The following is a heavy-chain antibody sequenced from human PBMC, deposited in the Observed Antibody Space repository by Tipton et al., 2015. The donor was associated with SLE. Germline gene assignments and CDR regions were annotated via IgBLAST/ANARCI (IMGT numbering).Heavy chain of an antibody. CDR2: IYTSGST. D-gene: IGHD2-15*01. CDR1: GGSISSGSYY. CDR3: AREGNCSGASCWNWFDP. V-gene: IGHV4-61*02. Sequence: TLSLTCTVSGGSISSGSYYWSWIRQPAGKGLEWIGRIYTSGSTNYTPSLKSRVTISVDTSKNQFSLKLSSVTAADTAVYYCAREGNCSGASCWNWFDPWGQGTLVTVSS. J-gene: IGHJ5*02.